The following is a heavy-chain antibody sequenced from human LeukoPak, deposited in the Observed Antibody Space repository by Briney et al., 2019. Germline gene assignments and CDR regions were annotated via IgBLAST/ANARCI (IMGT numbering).Heavy chain of an antibody. CDR1: GGSISSYY. Sequence: SETLSLTCTVSGGSISSYYWSWIRQPAGKGLEGIGRIYTSGSTNYSPSLKSRVTMSVDTSKNQFSLKLTSVTAADTAVYYCARESGRSSGRDLDYWGQGTLVTVSS. J-gene: IGHJ4*02. CDR2: IYTSGST. V-gene: IGHV4-4*07. D-gene: IGHD6-6*01. CDR3: ARESGRSSGRDLDY.